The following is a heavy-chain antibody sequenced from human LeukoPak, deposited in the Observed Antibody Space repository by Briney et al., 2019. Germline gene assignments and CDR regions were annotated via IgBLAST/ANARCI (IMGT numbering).Heavy chain of an antibody. CDR1: GGSISSSSYY. CDR3: ARTTYYYGSGSFPFDY. D-gene: IGHD3-10*01. V-gene: IGHV4-39*01. J-gene: IGHJ4*02. Sequence: SETLSLTCTVSGGSISSSSYYWGWIRQPPGKGLEWIGSIYYSGSTYYNPSLKSRVTISVDTPKNQFSLKLSSVTAADTAVYYCARTTYYYGSGSFPFDYWGQGTLVTVSS. CDR2: IYYSGST.